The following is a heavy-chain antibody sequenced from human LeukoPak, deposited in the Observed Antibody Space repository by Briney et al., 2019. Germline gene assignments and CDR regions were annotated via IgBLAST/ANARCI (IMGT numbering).Heavy chain of an antibody. V-gene: IGHV4-59*01. CDR1: GGSISSYY. J-gene: IGHJ4*02. CDR2: IYYSGST. Sequence: SETLSLTCTVSGGSISSYYWSWIRQPPGKGLEWIWYIYYSGSTNYNPSLKSRVTISVDTSKNQFSLKLSSVTAADTAVYYCARDDDSGSSYWGQGTLVTVSS. D-gene: IGHD1-26*01. CDR3: ARDDDSGSSY.